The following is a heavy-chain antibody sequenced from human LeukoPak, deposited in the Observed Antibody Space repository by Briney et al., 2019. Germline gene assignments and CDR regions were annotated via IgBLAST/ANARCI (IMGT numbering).Heavy chain of an antibody. D-gene: IGHD2-2*01. CDR2: INVGNGNT. CDR3: ARELGCSSTSCPYDY. J-gene: IGHJ4*02. CDR1: GYTFTSYA. V-gene: IGHV1-3*01. Sequence: ASVKVSCKASGYTFTSYAMHWVRQAPGQRLEWMGWINVGNGNTKYSQKFQGRVTITRDTSASTAYMELSSLRSEDTAVYYCARELGCSSTSCPYDYWGQGTLVTVSS.